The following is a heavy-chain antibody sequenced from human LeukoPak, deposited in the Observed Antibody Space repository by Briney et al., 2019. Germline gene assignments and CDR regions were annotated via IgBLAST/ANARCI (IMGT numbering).Heavy chain of an antibody. J-gene: IGHJ6*03. D-gene: IGHD3-10*01. CDR1: GGSISSGSYY. CDR3: ATLRTMVRGAKGYYYYYMDV. V-gene: IGHV4-61*02. CDR2: IYTSGST. Sequence: SETLSLTCTVSGGSISSGSYYWSWIRQPAGTGLEWIGRIYTSGSTNYNPSLKSRVTISVDTSKNQFSLKLSSVTAADTAVYYCATLRTMVRGAKGYYYYYMDVWGKGTTVTISS.